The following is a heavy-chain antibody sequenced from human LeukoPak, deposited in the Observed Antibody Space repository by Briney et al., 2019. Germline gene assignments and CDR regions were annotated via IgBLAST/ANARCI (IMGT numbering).Heavy chain of an antibody. CDR3: TRGPALHKNWVGGRWFDP. CDR1: GYTFTNYD. J-gene: IGHJ5*02. Sequence: ASVKVSCKASGYTFTNYDINWVRQATGQGLEWMGWMNPKTGNTGYAQNFRGRVTMTRDTSESTAYMELSSLRSEDTAMYYCTRGPALHKNWVGGRWFDPWGQGTLVTVSS. V-gene: IGHV1-8*01. D-gene: IGHD3-16*01. CDR2: MNPKTGNT.